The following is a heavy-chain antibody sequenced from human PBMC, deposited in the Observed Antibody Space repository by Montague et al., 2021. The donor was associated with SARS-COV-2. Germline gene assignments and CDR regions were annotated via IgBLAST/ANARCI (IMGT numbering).Heavy chain of an antibody. CDR1: GASVGSSD. CDR3: ARETMPADAFDF. Sequence: SETLSLTCTVSGASVGSSDWGWIRQSPGKGPEWIGYFYSVGSTDYNPSLKRRATISIDTSKNQFSLMVRSVTAADTAVYYCARETMPADAFDFWGQGTMVTVSS. V-gene: IGHV4-59*02. J-gene: IGHJ3*01. D-gene: IGHD1-14*01. CDR2: FYSVGST.